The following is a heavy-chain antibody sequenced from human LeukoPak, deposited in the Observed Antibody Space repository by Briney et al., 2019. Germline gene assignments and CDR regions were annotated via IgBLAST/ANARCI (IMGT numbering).Heavy chain of an antibody. CDR1: RFTFRTNG. CDR2: ITYDGLKT. Sequence: PGGSLRLSCAASRFTFRTNGMHWVRQAPGKGLEWVSLITYDGLKTSYADSVKGRFTISRDKSTNTLYLQMNSLRVEDTAVYYCARDFSWTFDFWGQGTLVTVSS. CDR3: ARDFSWTFDF. J-gene: IGHJ4*02. V-gene: IGHV3-30*03. D-gene: IGHD3/OR15-3a*01.